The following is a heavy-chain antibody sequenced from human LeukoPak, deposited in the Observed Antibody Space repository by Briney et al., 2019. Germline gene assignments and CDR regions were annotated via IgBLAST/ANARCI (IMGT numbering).Heavy chain of an antibody. CDR1: GCTFTSYG. CDR2: ISGYNGDT. D-gene: IGHD2-8*01. J-gene: IGHJ4*02. V-gene: IGHV1-18*01. Sequence: ASVKVSCKASGCTFTSYGISWVRQAPGQGLERMGWISGYNGDTNYAQNLQGRVTMTTDTSTSTAYMELRSLRSDDTAVYYCARDLEYCTNGVCHFDYWGQGTLVTVSS. CDR3: ARDLEYCTNGVCHFDY.